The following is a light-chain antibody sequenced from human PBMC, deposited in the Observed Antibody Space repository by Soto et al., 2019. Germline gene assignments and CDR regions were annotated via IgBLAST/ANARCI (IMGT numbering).Light chain of an antibody. V-gene: IGKV1-8*01. CDR1: QGISSY. J-gene: IGKJ1*01. Sequence: IRMTQSPSSLSASTGARVTITYRARQGISSYLAWYQQKPGKAPKLLIYAASTLQSGVPSRFSGSGSGTDFTLTISCLQSEDFATYYCQQYYSYPWTFGQGTKVDIK. CDR3: QQYYSYPWT. CDR2: AAS.